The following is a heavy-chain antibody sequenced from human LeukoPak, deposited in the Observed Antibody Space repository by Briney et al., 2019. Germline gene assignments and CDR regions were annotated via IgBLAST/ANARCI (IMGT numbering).Heavy chain of an antibody. D-gene: IGHD6-19*01. Sequence: GGSLRLSCAASGFTFSDYYMSWIRQAPGKGLEWVSYIISSGNTIYYADSVKGRFAIPRDNAKNSLYLQMNSLRAEDTAVYYCARGTSGWYRGFDYWGQGTLVTVSS. CDR2: IISSGNTI. J-gene: IGHJ4*02. CDR3: ARGTSGWYRGFDY. CDR1: GFTFSDYY. V-gene: IGHV3-11*01.